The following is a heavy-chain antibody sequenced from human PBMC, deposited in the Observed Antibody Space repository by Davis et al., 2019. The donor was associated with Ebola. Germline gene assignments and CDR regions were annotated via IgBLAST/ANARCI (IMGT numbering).Heavy chain of an antibody. CDR1: VGSFSDHY. CDR3: ARGLALVRGAHYGLDV. Sequence: SETLSLTCAVYVGSFSDHYWSWIRQPPGKGLEWIGEIKHSGSTNYNPSLKSRVTISVDTSKNQVSLRLSSVTAADTAVYYCARGLALVRGAHYGLDVWGQGTTVTVSS. D-gene: IGHD3-10*01. J-gene: IGHJ6*02. V-gene: IGHV4-34*01. CDR2: IKHSGST.